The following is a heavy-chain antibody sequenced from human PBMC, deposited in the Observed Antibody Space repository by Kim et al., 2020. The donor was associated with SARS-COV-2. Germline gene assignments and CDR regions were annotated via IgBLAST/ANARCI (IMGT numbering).Heavy chain of an antibody. CDR1: GYSFVNYW. J-gene: IGHJ4*02. CDR3: ARQYCTTSTCYRGVDY. CDR2: IYGGDSDT. V-gene: IGHV5-51*01. D-gene: IGHD2-8*01. Sequence: GASLKISCQASGYSFVNYWITWVRQRAGKGLEWMAIIYGGDSDTKYSPSFQGQVTVSVDKSISTAYLQWSSLKASDTAMYYCARQYCTTSTCYRGVDYWGQGTRVTVSS.